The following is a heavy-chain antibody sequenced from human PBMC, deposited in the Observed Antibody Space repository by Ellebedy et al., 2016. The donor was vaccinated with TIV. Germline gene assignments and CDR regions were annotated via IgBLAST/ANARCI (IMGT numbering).Heavy chain of an antibody. CDR2: IKQDGGAK. CDR3: ARPGYV. D-gene: IGHD5-12*01. Sequence: PGGSLRLSCAASGFTFSTYWMGWARQAPGKGLEWVATIKQDGGAKYYVDSVKGRFTISRDNAKNSLYLQMNSLGVEDTAVYYCARPGYVWGQGARVTVSS. CDR1: GFTFSTYW. J-gene: IGHJ4*02. V-gene: IGHV3-7*03.